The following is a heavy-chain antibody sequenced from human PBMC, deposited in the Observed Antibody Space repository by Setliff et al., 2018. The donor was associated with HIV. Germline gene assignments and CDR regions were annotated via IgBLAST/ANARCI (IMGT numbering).Heavy chain of an antibody. CDR1: GFTFSSFA. V-gene: IGHV3-23*03. Sequence: GGSLRLSCAASGFTFSSFAMIWVRQAPGKGLEWVSIIYTDDSNTYYAESVKGRFTISRDNSKNTLYLQMNSLRAEDTAVYYCAKHFLLWSNAFHIWGQGTMVTVSS. J-gene: IGHJ3*02. CDR2: IYTDDSNT. CDR3: AKHFLLWSNAFHI. D-gene: IGHD2-21*01.